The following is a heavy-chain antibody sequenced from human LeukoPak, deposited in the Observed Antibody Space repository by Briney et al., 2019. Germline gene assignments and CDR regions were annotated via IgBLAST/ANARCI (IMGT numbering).Heavy chain of an antibody. CDR1: GFTFSSYA. CDR2: ISGSGGST. CDR3: AKGGYVLRYFDWPQAPYYFDY. D-gene: IGHD3-9*01. J-gene: IGHJ4*02. Sequence: GGSLRLSCAASGFTFSSYAMSWVRQAPGKGLEWVSAISGSGGSTYYADSVKGRFTISRDNSKNTLYLQMNSLRAEDTAVYYCAKGGYVLRYFDWPQAPYYFDYWGQGTLATVSS. V-gene: IGHV3-23*01.